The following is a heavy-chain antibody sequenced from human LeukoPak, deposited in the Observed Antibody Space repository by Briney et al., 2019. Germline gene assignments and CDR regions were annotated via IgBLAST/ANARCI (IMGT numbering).Heavy chain of an antibody. J-gene: IGHJ3*02. CDR2: MNPNTGNA. CDR3: ARCTGGDCGGAFDI. CDR1: GNTFTIYD. Sequence: ASVKVSCKTSGNTFTIYDINWQRHGTGQGLEWKGWMNPNTGNADSAQKFQGRVTMTRNISISTAYMELSSLRFEDTAVYYCARCTGGDCGGAFDIWGQGTMVTVSS. V-gene: IGHV1-8*01. D-gene: IGHD2-21*02.